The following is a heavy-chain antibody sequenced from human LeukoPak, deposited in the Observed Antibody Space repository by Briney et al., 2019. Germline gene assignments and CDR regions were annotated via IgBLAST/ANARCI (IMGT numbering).Heavy chain of an antibody. CDR2: IIPIFGTA. V-gene: IGHV1-69*06. J-gene: IGHJ4*02. CDR1: GGTFSSYA. CDR3: ARDEVWEGTVTRAS. D-gene: IGHD4-17*01. Sequence: RASVKVSCKAAGGTFSSYAISWVRQGPGQGLEWMGGIIPIFGTANYAQKSQGRVTITADKSTSTAYMELSSLRSDDTAVYYCARDEVWEGTVTRASWGQGTLVTVSS.